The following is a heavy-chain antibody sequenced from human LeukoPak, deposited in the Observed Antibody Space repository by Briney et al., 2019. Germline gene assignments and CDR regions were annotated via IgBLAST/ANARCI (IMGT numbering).Heavy chain of an antibody. D-gene: IGHD6-13*01. Sequence: GGSLRLSCAASGFTFSSYSMNWVRQAPGKGLEWVSSISSSSSYIYYADSVKGRFTISRDNSKNTLYLQMNSLRAEDTAVYYCAKVPLAAAGEIYDYWGQGTLVTVSS. CDR1: GFTFSSYS. J-gene: IGHJ4*02. CDR2: ISSSSSYI. CDR3: AKVPLAAAGEIYDY. V-gene: IGHV3-21*04.